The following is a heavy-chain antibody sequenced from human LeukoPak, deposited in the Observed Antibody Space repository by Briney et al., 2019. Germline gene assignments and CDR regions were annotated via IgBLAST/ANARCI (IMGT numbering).Heavy chain of an antibody. CDR3: AREGYSSSWYDH. CDR2: INAGNGNT. D-gene: IGHD6-13*01. CDR1: GYTFTIYA. Sequence: GASVKVSFKASGYTFTIYAMHWVRQAPGQRLEWMGWINAGNGNTKYSQKFQGRVTITRDTSASTAYMELSSLRSEDTAVHYCAREGYSSSWYDHWGQGTLVTVSS. J-gene: IGHJ5*02. V-gene: IGHV1-3*01.